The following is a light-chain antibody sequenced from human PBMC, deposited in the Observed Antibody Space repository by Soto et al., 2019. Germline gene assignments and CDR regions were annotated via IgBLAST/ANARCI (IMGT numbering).Light chain of an antibody. V-gene: IGLV1-40*01. CDR3: QFYDSSLSGYV. CDR1: SSDIGAGSD. CDR2: ANN. J-gene: IGLJ1*01. Sequence: QPVLTQPPSVSGAPGQRVTISCTGSSSDIGAGSDVHWYQQFPGTAPKLLIYANNNRPSGVPDRFSASKSGTSASLAITGLQAEDEADYYCQFYDSSLSGYVFGTGTKLTVL.